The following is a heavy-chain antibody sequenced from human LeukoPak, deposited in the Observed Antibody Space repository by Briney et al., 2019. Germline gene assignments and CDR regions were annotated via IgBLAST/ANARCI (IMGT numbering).Heavy chain of an antibody. J-gene: IGHJ4*02. V-gene: IGHV4-39*07. CDR1: GGSISSSSYY. Sequence: SETLSLTCTVSGGSISSSSYYWGWIRQPPGKGLEWIGSIYYSGSTYYNPSLKSRVTISVDTSKNQFSLKLSSVTAADTAVYYCARGCSSTSCLDYWGQGTLVTVSS. CDR2: IYYSGST. D-gene: IGHD2-2*01. CDR3: ARGCSSTSCLDY.